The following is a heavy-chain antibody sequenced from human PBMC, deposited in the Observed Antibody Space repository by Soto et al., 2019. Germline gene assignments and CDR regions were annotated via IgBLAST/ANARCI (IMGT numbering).Heavy chain of an antibody. CDR2: IYYSGST. D-gene: IGHD3-16*01. Sequence: QVQLQESGPGLVKPSETLSLTCTVSGGSISSYYWSWIQQPPGKGLEWIGYIYYSGSTNYNPSLKSRVTISVDTSKNQFSLKLSSVTAADTAVYYCARGWGYYFDYWGQGTLVTVSS. J-gene: IGHJ4*02. V-gene: IGHV4-59*01. CDR3: ARGWGYYFDY. CDR1: GGSISSYY.